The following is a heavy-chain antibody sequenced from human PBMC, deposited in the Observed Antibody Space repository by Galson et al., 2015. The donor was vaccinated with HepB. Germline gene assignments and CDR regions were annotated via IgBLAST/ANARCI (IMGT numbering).Heavy chain of an antibody. CDR3: AREGLVRGVTIYYGMDV. V-gene: IGHV1-2*06. Sequence: SVKVSCKASGYTFTSYYMHWVRQAPGQGLEWMGRINPNSGGTNYAQKFQGRVTMTRDTSISTAYMELSRLRSDDTAVYYCAREGLVRGVTIYYGMDVWGQGTTVTVSS. CDR1: GYTFTSYY. CDR2: INPNSGGT. J-gene: IGHJ6*02. D-gene: IGHD3-10*01.